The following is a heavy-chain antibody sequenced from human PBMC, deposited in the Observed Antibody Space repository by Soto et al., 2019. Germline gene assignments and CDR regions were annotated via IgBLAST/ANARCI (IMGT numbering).Heavy chain of an antibody. CDR1: GYIFDIYG. CDR2: VSAYSGST. V-gene: IGHV1-18*01. J-gene: IGHJ4*02. Sequence: QVQLVQSGADVTKPGASVKVSCKASGYIFDIYGISWVRQAPGQGLEWLGWVSAYSGSTQIAQKFQGRITMTTDTGTAAAYGELRSLTSDDTGVECWARDGGRAYDDFGSGVDYWGQG. D-gene: IGHD3-3*01. CDR3: ARDGGRAYDDFGSGVDY.